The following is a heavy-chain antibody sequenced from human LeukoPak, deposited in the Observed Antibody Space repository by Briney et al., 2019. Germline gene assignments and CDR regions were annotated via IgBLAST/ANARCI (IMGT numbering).Heavy chain of an antibody. J-gene: IGHJ6*02. CDR1: GFTFSSYA. D-gene: IGHD6-19*01. Sequence: GGSLRLSCAASGFTFSSYAMSWVRQAPGKGLEWVSAISGSGGSTYYADSVKGRFTISRDNSKNTLYLQMNSLRAEDTAVYYCAKDLAVADSYYYYYGMDVWGQGTTVTVSS. V-gene: IGHV3-23*01. CDR2: ISGSGGST. CDR3: AKDLAVADSYYYYYGMDV.